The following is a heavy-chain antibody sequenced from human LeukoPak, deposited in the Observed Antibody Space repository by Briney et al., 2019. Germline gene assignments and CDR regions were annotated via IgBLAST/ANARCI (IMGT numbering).Heavy chain of an antibody. CDR3: ARQPTVTFFDY. CDR1: GGSISSSSCY. J-gene: IGHJ4*02. CDR2: IYYSGST. V-gene: IGHV4-39*01. Sequence: SETLSLTCTVSGGSISSSSCYWGWIRQPPGKGLEWIGSIYYSGSTYYNPSLKSRVTISVDTSKNQFSLKLSSVTAADTAVYYCARQPTVTFFDYWGQGTLVTVSS. D-gene: IGHD4-17*01.